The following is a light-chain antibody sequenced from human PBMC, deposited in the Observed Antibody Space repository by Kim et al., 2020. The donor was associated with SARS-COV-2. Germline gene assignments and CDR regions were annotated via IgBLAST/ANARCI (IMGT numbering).Light chain of an antibody. CDR2: SNT. CDR1: SSNIGANYD. J-gene: IGLJ2*01. V-gene: IGLV1-40*01. CDR3: QSYDSTLSGVL. Sequence: QSVLTQPPSVSGAPGQMVTISCTGSSSNIGANYDVHWYQQVPGTAPKLLIFSNTNRPSGVPDRFSGSKSGTSASLAITGLQAEDEADYYCQSYDSTLSGVLFGGGTQLTVL.